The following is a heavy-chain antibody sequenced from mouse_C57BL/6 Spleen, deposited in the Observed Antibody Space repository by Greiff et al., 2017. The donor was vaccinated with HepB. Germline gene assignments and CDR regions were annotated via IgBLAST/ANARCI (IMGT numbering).Heavy chain of an antibody. CDR1: GFTFSSYA. D-gene: IGHD2-5*01. J-gene: IGHJ3*01. CDR3: AREDYSKGAWFAY. V-gene: IGHV5-4*01. Sequence: EVQGVESGGGLVKPGGSLKLSCAASGFTFSSYAMSWVRQTPEKRLEWVATISDGGSYTYYPDNVKGRFTISRDNAKNNLYLQMSHLKSEDTAMYYCAREDYSKGAWFAYWGQGTLVTVSA. CDR2: ISDGGSYT.